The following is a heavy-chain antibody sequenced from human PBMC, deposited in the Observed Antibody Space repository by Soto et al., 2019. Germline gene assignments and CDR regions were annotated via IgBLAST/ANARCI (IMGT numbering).Heavy chain of an antibody. J-gene: IGHJ4*02. CDR3: AKAGSWYSHYFDY. D-gene: IGHD6-13*01. Sequence: EVQLLESGGGLVQPGGSLRLSCAASGFTFSSYAMSWVRQAPGKGLEWVSAISGSGGSTYYADSVKGRFTISRDNSKNTLYLQMNSLRAEDTAVYHCAKAGSWYSHYFDYWGQGTLVTVSS. V-gene: IGHV3-23*01. CDR2: ISGSGGST. CDR1: GFTFSSYA.